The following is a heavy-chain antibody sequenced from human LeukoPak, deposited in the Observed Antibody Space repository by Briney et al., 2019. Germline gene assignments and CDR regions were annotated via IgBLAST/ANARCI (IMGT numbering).Heavy chain of an antibody. J-gene: IGHJ4*02. V-gene: IGHV3-21*01. CDR3: ARDTPLGGSHIDY. D-gene: IGHD2-15*01. CDR2: ISSSSSYI. CDR1: GFTFSRYA. Sequence: PGGSLRLSCAAAGFTFSRYAMHWVRQAPGKGLEWVSSISSSSSYIYYADSVKGRFTISRDNAKNSLYLQMNSLRAEDTAVYYCARDTPLGGSHIDYWGQGTLVTVSS.